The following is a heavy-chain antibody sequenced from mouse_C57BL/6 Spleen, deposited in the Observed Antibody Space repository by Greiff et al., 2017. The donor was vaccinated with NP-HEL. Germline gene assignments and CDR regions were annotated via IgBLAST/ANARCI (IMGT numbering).Heavy chain of an antibody. CDR3: ARWVTTVVGAMDY. CDR2: INPSNGGT. Sequence: QVQLKESGTELVKPGASVKLSCKASGYTFTSYWMHWVKQRPGQGLEWIGNINPSNGGTNYNEKFKSKATLTVDKSSSTAYMQLSSLTSEDSAVYYCARWVTTVVGAMDYWGQGTSVTVSS. V-gene: IGHV1-53*01. D-gene: IGHD1-1*01. J-gene: IGHJ4*01. CDR1: GYTFTSYW.